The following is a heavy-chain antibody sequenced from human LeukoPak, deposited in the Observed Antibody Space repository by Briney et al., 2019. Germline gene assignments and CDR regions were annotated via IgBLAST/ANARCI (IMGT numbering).Heavy chain of an antibody. CDR2: ISSSGDIV. Sequence: GGSLRLSCAASGFIFKEYYMSGIRQAPGKGLEWVADISSSGDIVSYGESVQGRFTISRDNAKDSLSLQLNSLRADHTSVYYCAREIVAGTFDYWGQGTLVTVSS. V-gene: IGHV3-11*01. J-gene: IGHJ4*02. CDR1: GFIFKEYY. D-gene: IGHD5-12*01. CDR3: AREIVAGTFDY.